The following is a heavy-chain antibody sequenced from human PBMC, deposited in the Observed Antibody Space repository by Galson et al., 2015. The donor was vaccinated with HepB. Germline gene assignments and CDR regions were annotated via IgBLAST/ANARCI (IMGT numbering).Heavy chain of an antibody. Sequence: SLRLSCAASGFTLSNHAMHWVRQAPGKGLEWVALISFEGTATYYGDSVKGRFTISRDISKTTLHLQMNSLRPEDSAVYYCAKDWGFTVAGTHWYFDLWGRGTLVTVSS. CDR2: ISFEGTAT. V-gene: IGHV3-30*18. CDR3: AKDWGFTVAGTHWYFDL. D-gene: IGHD6-19*01. J-gene: IGHJ2*01. CDR1: GFTLSNHA.